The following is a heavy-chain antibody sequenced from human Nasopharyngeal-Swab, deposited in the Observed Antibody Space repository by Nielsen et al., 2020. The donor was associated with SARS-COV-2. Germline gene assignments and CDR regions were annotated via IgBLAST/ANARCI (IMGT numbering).Heavy chain of an antibody. J-gene: IGHJ6*02. D-gene: IGHD5-12*01. CDR2: ISWNSGSI. CDR3: ATLGGYSGYDSEYGMDV. V-gene: IGHV3-9*01. CDR1: GFTFDDYA. Sequence: GGSLRLSCAASGFTFDDYAMHWVRQAPGKGLEWVSGISWNSGSIGYADSVKGRFTISRDNAKNSLYLQMNSLRAEDTALYYCATLGGYSGYDSEYGMDVWAKGPRSPSP.